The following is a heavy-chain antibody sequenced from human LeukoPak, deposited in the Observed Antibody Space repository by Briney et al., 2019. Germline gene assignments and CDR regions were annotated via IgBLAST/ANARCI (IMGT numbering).Heavy chain of an antibody. Sequence: ASVKVACKVSGYTLTELSMHWVRQTPGKGLEWMGGFDPEDGETIYAQKFQGRVTMTEDTSTDTTYMELSSLRSEDTAVYYCATNLATVVTPAYYWGQGTLVTVSS. CDR2: FDPEDGET. D-gene: IGHD4-23*01. V-gene: IGHV1-24*01. CDR1: GYTLTELS. CDR3: ATNLATVVTPAYY. J-gene: IGHJ4*02.